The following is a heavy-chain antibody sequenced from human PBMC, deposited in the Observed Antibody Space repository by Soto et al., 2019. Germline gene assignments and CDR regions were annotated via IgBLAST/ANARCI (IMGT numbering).Heavy chain of an antibody. CDR1: GFTFSSYA. V-gene: IGHV3-30-3*01. CDR2: ISYDGSNK. Sequence: PGGSLRLSCAASGFTFSSYAMHWVRQAPGKGLEWVAVISYDGSNKYYADSVKGRFTISRDNSKNTLYLQMNSLRAEDTAVYYCARDLYSYWIYYYYGMDVWGQGTTVTVS. CDR3: ARDLYSYWIYYYYGMDV. J-gene: IGHJ6*02. D-gene: IGHD5-18*01.